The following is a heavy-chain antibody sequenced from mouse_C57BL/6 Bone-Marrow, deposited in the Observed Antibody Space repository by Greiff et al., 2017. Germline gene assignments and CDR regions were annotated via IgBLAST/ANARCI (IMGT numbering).Heavy chain of an antibody. J-gene: IGHJ1*03. CDR3: AGPPRGSSYPQVGDFDV. CDR1: GYTFTSYG. D-gene: IGHD1-1*01. CDR2: IYPRSGNT. Sequence: QVQLQQSGAELARPGASVKLSCKASGYTFTSYGISWVKQRTGQGLEWIGEIYPRSGNTYYNEKFKGKATLTADKSSSTAYMELRSLTSEDSAVYYCAGPPRGSSYPQVGDFDVWGTGTTVTVSS. V-gene: IGHV1-81*01.